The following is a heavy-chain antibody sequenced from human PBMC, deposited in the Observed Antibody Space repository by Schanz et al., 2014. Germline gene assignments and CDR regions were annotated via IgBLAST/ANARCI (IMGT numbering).Heavy chain of an antibody. CDR2: VSRSTPDI. D-gene: IGHD3-3*01. V-gene: IGHV3-48*01. J-gene: IGHJ4*02. Sequence: VHLLESGGGVVQPGRSLRLSCAASTSIFNHAWMSWVRQAPGKGLEWVSYVSRSTPDIYYADSVKGRFTMSRDNAKNSVFLQMNSLRAEDTAVYYCVRDSFFAFDYWGQGTLVTVSS. CDR1: TSIFNHAW. CDR3: VRDSFFAFDY.